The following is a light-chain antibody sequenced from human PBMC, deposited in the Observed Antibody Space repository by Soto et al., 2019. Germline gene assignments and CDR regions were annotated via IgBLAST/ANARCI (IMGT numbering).Light chain of an antibody. CDR3: QQYNNWPPYT. J-gene: IGKJ2*01. V-gene: IGKV3-15*01. CDR2: AAS. CDR1: QSVSSN. Sequence: EVVKTKSPATLSVSPGERATLSCRASQSVSSNLAWYQQKPGQAPRLLIYAASTRATGIPARFSGSGSGTEFTLTISSLQSEDFAVYYCQQYNNWPPYTFGQGTKLEIK.